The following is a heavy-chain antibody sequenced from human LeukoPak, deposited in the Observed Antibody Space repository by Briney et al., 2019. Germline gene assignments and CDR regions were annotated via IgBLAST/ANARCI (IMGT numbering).Heavy chain of an antibody. D-gene: IGHD2-2*02. CDR1: GGTFSSYT. CDR2: IIPILVIA. Sequence: SVKVSCKASGGTFSSYTISWVRQAPGQGLEWMGRIIPILVIANYAQKFQGRVTITADKSTSTAYMELSSLRSEDTAVYYCARERYCSSTSCYTDDYWGQGTLVTVSS. V-gene: IGHV1-69*04. CDR3: ARERYCSSTSCYTDDY. J-gene: IGHJ4*02.